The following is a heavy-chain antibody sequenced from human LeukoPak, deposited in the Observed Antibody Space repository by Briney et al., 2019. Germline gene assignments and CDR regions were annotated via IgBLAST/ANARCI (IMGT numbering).Heavy chain of an antibody. D-gene: IGHD3-10*01. J-gene: IGHJ5*02. Sequence: GGSLRLSCAASGFIFSSYWMDWVRQAPGKELVWVSRIHSDGSSTTYADSVKGRFTISRDNAKNSLFLQMNSLRAEDTAVYYCTRGYYYGSGSLSNNWFDPWGQGTLVTVSS. CDR2: IHSDGSST. V-gene: IGHV3-74*01. CDR1: GFIFSSYW. CDR3: TRGYYYGSGSLSNNWFDP.